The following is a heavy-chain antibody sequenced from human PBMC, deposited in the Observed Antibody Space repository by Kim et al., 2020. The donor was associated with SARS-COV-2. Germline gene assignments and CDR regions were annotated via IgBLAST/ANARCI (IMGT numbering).Heavy chain of an antibody. D-gene: IGHD3-16*01. CDR1: GFTFSSYA. CDR2: ISYDGSNK. CDR3: ASVASFVAPYYYGMDV. Sequence: GGSLRLSCAASGFTFSSYAMHWVRQAPGKGLEWVAVISYDGSNKYYADSVKGRFTISRDNSKNTLYLQMNSLRAEDTAVYYCASVASFVAPYYYGMDVWGQGTTVNVSS. V-gene: IGHV3-30*04. J-gene: IGHJ6*02.